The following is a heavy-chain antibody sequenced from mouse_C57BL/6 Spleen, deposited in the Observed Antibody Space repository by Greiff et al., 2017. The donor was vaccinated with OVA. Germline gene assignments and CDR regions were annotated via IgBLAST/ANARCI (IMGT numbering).Heavy chain of an antibody. V-gene: IGHV1-22*01. CDR3: ARNYDYDGTWFAY. J-gene: IGHJ3*01. CDR1: GYTFTDYN. Sequence: VQLKESGPELVKPGASVKMSCKASGYTFTDYNMHWVKQSHGKSLEWIGYINPNNGGTSYNQKFKGKATLTVNKSSSTAYMERRSLTSEDSAVYYCARNYDYDGTWFAYWGQGTLVTVSA. D-gene: IGHD2-4*01. CDR2: INPNNGGT.